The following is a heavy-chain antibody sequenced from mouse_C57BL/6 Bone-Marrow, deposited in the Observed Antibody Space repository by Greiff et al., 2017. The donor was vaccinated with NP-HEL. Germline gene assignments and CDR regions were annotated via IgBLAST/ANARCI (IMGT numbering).Heavy chain of an antibody. CDR1: GYTFTSYW. CDR2: IYPGSGST. V-gene: IGHV1-55*01. Sequence: QVQLQQPGAELVKPGASVKMSCKASGYTFTSYWITWVKQRPGQGLEWIGDIYPGSGSTNYNEKFKSKATLTVDTSSITASMQLSSLTSEYSAVYYCARFPWFYAMDYWGQGTSVTVSS. J-gene: IGHJ4*01. CDR3: ARFPWFYAMDY. D-gene: IGHD2-2*01.